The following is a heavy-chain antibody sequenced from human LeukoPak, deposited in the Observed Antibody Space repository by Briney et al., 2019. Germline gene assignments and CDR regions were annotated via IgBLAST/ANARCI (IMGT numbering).Heavy chain of an antibody. CDR3: VREVLACSGSTCYLAAFDN. J-gene: IGHJ3*02. CDR1: GFTFSSYS. CDR2: IGTRRTSI. D-gene: IGHD2-2*01. V-gene: IGHV3-21*01. Sequence: GGSLRLSCAASGFTFSSYSMNWVRQTPGKGLEWVSSIGTRRTSIYYADSVKGRFTISRDNAKNALYLQMNSLRAEDTAVYYCVREVLACSGSTCYLAAFDNWGQGTMVTVSS.